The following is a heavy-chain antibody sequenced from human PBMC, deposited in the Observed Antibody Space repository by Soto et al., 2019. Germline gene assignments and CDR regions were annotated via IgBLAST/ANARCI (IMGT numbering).Heavy chain of an antibody. J-gene: IGHJ4*02. CDR2: FDPEDGET. V-gene: IGHV1-24*01. Sequence: GASVKVSCKVSGYTLTELSMHWVRQAPGKRLEWMGGFDPEDGETIYAQKFQGRVTMTEDTSTDTAYMELSSLRSEDTAVYYCATVALYYYGSGSYSFDYWGQGTLVTVSS. CDR1: GYTLTELS. D-gene: IGHD3-10*01. CDR3: ATVALYYYGSGSYSFDY.